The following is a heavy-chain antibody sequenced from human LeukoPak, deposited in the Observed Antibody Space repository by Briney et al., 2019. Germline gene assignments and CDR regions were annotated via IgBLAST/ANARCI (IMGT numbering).Heavy chain of an antibody. J-gene: IGHJ4*02. CDR3: TRPPTITTWRIFDF. V-gene: IGHV1-2*02. Sequence: ASVKVSCKASGYTFTAYFIHWVRQAPGQGLEWMGWINPNSGATHYEWNFQGRVTMTRDPSISTAYMELSSLRSDDTAVYYCTRPPTITTWRIFDFWGQGTLVTVSS. CDR1: GYTFTAYF. CDR2: INPNSGAT. D-gene: IGHD4-11*01.